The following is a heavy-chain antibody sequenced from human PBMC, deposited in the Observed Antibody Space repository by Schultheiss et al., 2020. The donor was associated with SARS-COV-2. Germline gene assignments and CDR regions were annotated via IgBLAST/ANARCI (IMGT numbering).Heavy chain of an antibody. V-gene: IGHV1-8*02. D-gene: IGHD4-11*01. CDR2: MNPNSGNT. CDR1: GGTFSSYA. CDR3: ARGATVSDYFDY. J-gene: IGHJ4*02. Sequence: ASVKVSCKASGGTFSSYAISWVRQAPGQGLEWMGWMNPNSGNTGYAQKFQGRVTMTRDTSTSTAYMELSSLRSEDTAVYYCARGATVSDYFDYWGQGTLVTVSS.